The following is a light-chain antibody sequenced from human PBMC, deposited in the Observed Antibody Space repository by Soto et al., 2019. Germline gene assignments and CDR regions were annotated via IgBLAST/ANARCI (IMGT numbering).Light chain of an antibody. Sequence: EIVLTQSPGTLSLSPGARATLSCRASQSVSSSYLAWYQQKPGQAPRLLIYGASSRATGIPDRFSGSGSGTDFTLTISRLEPEDFATYYCQQSSITPRTFGQGTKVDIK. J-gene: IGKJ1*01. CDR3: QQSSITPRT. CDR2: GAS. V-gene: IGKV3-20*01. CDR1: QSVSSSY.